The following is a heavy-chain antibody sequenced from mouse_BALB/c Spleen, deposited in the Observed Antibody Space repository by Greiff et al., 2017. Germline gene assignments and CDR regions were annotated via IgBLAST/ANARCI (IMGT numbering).Heavy chain of an antibody. Sequence: EVQLQESGPGLVKPSQSLSLTCTVTGYSITSDYAWNWIRQFPGNKLEWMGYISYSGSTSYNPSLKSRISITRDTSKNQFFLQLNSVTTEDTATYYFARNGYYREYFDVWGAGTTVTVSS. D-gene: IGHD2-3*01. CDR1: GYSITSDYA. V-gene: IGHV3-2*02. J-gene: IGHJ1*01. CDR3: ARNGYYREYFDV. CDR2: ISYSGST.